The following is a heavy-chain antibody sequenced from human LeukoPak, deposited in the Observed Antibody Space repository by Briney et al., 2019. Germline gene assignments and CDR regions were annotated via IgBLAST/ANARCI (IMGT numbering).Heavy chain of an antibody. J-gene: IGHJ5*02. CDR1: VGSLSSGSYY. CDR3: ARAACSGGSCSFDP. V-gene: IGHV4-61*09. CDR2: IYTSGST. D-gene: IGHD2-15*01. Sequence: PSQTLSLTCTVSVGSLSSGSYYWSWIRQPAGKGLEWVGHIYTSGSTNYNPSLKSRVTISVDTSKNPFSLKLSSVTAADTAVYYCARAACSGGSCSFDPWGQGTLVTVSS.